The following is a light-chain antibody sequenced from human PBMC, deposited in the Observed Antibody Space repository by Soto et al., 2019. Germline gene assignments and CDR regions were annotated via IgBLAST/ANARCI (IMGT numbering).Light chain of an antibody. V-gene: IGKV1-5*01. CDR3: QQYNSYAWT. CDR1: QSISSW. Sequence: DIQMTQSPSTLSTSVGDRVTITCRASQSISSWLAWYQQKPGKAPKLLIYDASSLESGVPSRFSGNGSGTEFTLTIRSLQPDDFATYYCQQYNSYAWTFGEGTKVKIK. CDR2: DAS. J-gene: IGKJ1*01.